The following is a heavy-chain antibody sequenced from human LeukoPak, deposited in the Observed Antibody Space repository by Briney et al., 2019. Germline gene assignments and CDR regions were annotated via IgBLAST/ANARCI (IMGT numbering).Heavy chain of an antibody. CDR2: ISGSGGST. V-gene: IGHV3-23*01. Sequence: QPVGSLRLSCAASGFTFSSYAMSWVRQAPGKGLEWVSAISGSGGSTYYADSVKGRFTISRDNSKNTLYLQMNSLRAEDTAVYYCATSGDIVLMVYAPAEYFQHWGQGTLVTVSS. D-gene: IGHD2-8*01. J-gene: IGHJ1*01. CDR3: ATSGDIVLMVYAPAEYFQH. CDR1: GFTFSSYA.